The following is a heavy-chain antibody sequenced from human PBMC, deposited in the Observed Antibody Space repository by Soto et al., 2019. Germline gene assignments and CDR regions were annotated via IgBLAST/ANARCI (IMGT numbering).Heavy chain of an antibody. CDR1: GLTFRNYA. J-gene: IGHJ2*01. CDR2: ISGNGVNT. V-gene: IGHV3-23*01. Sequence: VLLLESRGGLVQPGGSLRLSCAASGLTFRNYAMSWVRQAPGKGPEWVSAISGNGVNTYYSDSVRGRFTISRDNSKNTLYLQMNSLRAEDTAIYYCAKDRRYSSGWYWYFDLWGRGTLVTVSS. D-gene: IGHD6-19*01. CDR3: AKDRRYSSGWYWYFDL.